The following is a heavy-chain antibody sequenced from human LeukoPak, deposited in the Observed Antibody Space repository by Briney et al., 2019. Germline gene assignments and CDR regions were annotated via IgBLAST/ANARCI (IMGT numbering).Heavy chain of an antibody. CDR1: GGSISSSNW. CDR3: AREKNDYGDYYFDY. Sequence: PSGTLSLTCAVSGGSISSSNWWSWVRQPPGKGLEWIGEIYHSGSTNYNPSLKSRVTISVDTSKNQFSLKLSSVTAADTAVYYCAREKNDYGDYYFDYWGQGTLVTVSS. CDR2: IYHSGST. V-gene: IGHV4-4*02. J-gene: IGHJ4*02. D-gene: IGHD4-17*01.